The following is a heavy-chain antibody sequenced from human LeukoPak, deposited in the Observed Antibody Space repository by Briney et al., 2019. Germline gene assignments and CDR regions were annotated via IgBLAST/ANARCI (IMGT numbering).Heavy chain of an antibody. V-gene: IGHV1-2*02. Sequence: GASVKVSCKASGYTFTGYYMHWVRQAPGQGLEWMGWINPNSGGTNYAQKFQGRVTMTGDTSISTAYMELSRLRSDDTAVYYCARSFYYGSGRALFDYWGQGTLVTVSS. D-gene: IGHD3-10*01. J-gene: IGHJ4*02. CDR2: INPNSGGT. CDR3: ARSFYYGSGRALFDY. CDR1: GYTFTGYY.